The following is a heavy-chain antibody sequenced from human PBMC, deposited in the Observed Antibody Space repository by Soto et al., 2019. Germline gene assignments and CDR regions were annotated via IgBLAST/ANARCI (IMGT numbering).Heavy chain of an antibody. CDR3: ARSVEGHFDY. V-gene: IGHV3-48*02. J-gene: IGHJ4*02. D-gene: IGHD6-19*01. CDR1: GFKFSIYS. CDR2: MTSDTKTI. Sequence: EVQLVESGRALVQPGGSLRLSCVASGFKFSIYSMNWVRQAPGKGLEWSAYMTSDTKTIKYADSVKGRFTISRDNAKNSVYLQMNSLSDEDTAVYYCARSVEGHFDYWGQGTVVTVSS.